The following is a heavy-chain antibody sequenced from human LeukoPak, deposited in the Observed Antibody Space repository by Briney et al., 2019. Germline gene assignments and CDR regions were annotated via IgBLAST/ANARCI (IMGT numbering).Heavy chain of an antibody. J-gene: IGHJ4*02. CDR1: GFTFADYA. CDR3: AKVDPDVDTTMVGSFDY. Sequence: GGFLRLSCAASGFTFADYAMHWVRQAPGKGLEWVSGISWNSGSTAYADSVKGRFTISRDNAKNSLYLQMNSLRTEDTALYYCAKVDPDVDTTMVGSFDYWGQGTLVTVSS. CDR2: ISWNSGST. D-gene: IGHD5-18*01. V-gene: IGHV3-9*01.